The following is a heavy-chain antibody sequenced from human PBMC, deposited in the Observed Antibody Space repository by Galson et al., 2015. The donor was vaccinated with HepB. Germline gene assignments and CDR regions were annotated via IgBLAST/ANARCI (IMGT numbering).Heavy chain of an antibody. D-gene: IGHD4-23*01. Sequence: SLRLSCAASGFTFSSYGMHWVRQAPGKGLEWVAVIWYDGSNKYYADSVKGRFTISRDNSKNTLYLRMNSLRAEDTAVYYCARDYGGKYYYCYYMDVWGKGTTVTVSS. CDR2: IWYDGSNK. J-gene: IGHJ6*03. CDR1: GFTFSSYG. V-gene: IGHV3-33*01. CDR3: ARDYGGKYYYCYYMDV.